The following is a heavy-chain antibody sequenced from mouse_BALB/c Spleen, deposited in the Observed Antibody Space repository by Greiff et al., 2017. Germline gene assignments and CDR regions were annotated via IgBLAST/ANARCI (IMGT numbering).Heavy chain of an antibody. CDR3: ARGLYYGNHFDY. J-gene: IGHJ2*01. CDR1: GYSITSDYA. CDR2: ISYSGST. V-gene: IGHV3-2*02. D-gene: IGHD2-1*01. Sequence: DVQLQESGPGLVKPSQSLSLTCTVTGYSITSDYAWNWIRQFPGNKLEWMGYISYSGSTSYNPSLKSRISITRDTSKNQFFLQLNSVTTEDTATYYCARGLYYGNHFDYWGQGTTLTVSS.